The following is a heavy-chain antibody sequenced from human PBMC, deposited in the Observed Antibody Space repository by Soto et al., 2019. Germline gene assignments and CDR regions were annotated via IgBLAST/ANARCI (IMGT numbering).Heavy chain of an antibody. V-gene: IGHV3-30*18. CDR3: AKGVGDYDILTGFDY. D-gene: IGHD3-9*01. Sequence: QVQLVESGGGVVQPGRSLRLSCAASGFTFSSYGMHWVRQAPGKGLEWVAVISYDGSNKYYADSVKGRFTISRDNSKKTLYLQMNSLRAEDTAVYYCAKGVGDYDILTGFDYWGQGTLVTVSS. CDR1: GFTFSSYG. J-gene: IGHJ4*02. CDR2: ISYDGSNK.